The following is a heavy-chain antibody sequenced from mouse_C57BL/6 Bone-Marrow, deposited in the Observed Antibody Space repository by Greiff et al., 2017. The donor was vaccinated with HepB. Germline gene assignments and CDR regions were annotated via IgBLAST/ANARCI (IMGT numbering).Heavy chain of an antibody. CDR1: GFTFSSYG. CDR3: ARHHGSSPYYFDY. J-gene: IGHJ2*01. CDR2: ISSGGSYT. Sequence: EVKLVESGGDLVKPGGSLKLSCAASGFTFSSYGMSWVRQTPDKRLEWVATISSGGSYTYYPDSVKGRFTISRDNAKNTLYLQMSSLKSEDTAMYYCARHHGSSPYYFDYWGQGTTLTVSS. D-gene: IGHD1-1*01. V-gene: IGHV5-6*02.